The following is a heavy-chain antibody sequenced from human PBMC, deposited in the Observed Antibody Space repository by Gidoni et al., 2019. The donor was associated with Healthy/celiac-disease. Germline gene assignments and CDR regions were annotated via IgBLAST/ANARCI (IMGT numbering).Heavy chain of an antibody. D-gene: IGHD2-2*02. V-gene: IGHV3-23*01. CDR3: AKGGGYCSSTSCYTGGYYYYMDV. CDR2: ISGRGGST. Sequence: EVQLLESGGGVVQPGGSLRLSCAASGFTFGRSTMRWVRQAPGKGLEWVSAISGRGGSTYYAAAVKGRFTISRDNSKNTLYLQMNSLRAEDTAVYYWAKGGGYCSSTSCYTGGYYYYMDVWGKGTTVTVSS. J-gene: IGHJ6*03. CDR1: GFTFGRST.